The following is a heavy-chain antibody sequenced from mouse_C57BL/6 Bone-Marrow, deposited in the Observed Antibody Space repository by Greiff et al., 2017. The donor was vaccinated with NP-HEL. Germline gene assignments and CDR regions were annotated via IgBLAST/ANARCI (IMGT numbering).Heavy chain of an antibody. CDR2: IYPRSGNT. Sequence: VKLQESGAELARPGASVKLSCKASGYTFTSYGISWVKQRTGQGLEWIGEIYPRSGNTYYNEKFKGKATLTADKSSSTAYMELRSLTSEDSAVYFCARSGYYGSSYYFDYWGQGTTLTVSS. D-gene: IGHD1-1*01. J-gene: IGHJ2*01. CDR1: GYTFTSYG. V-gene: IGHV1-81*01. CDR3: ARSGYYGSSYYFDY.